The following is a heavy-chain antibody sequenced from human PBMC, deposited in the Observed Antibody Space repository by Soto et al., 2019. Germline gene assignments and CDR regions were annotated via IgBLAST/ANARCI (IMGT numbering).Heavy chain of an antibody. D-gene: IGHD3-10*01. V-gene: IGHV1-24*01. CDR1: GYTLTELS. Sequence: ASVKVSFKVSGYTLTELSMHWVRQAPGKGLEWMGGFDPEDGETIYAQKFQGRVTMTEDTSTDTAYMELTSLSSEDPAVDYCGNYFPFYELLGSDDWGQGTLVTVSS. CDR2: FDPEDGET. J-gene: IGHJ4*02. CDR3: GNYFPFYELLGSDD.